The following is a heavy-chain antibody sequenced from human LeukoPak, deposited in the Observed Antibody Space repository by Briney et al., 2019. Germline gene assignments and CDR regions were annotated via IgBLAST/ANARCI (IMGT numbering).Heavy chain of an antibody. CDR2: INPSSGDT. J-gene: IGHJ4*02. V-gene: IGHV1-2*02. D-gene: IGHD6-19*01. CDR3: ARDGNEAVAGTGAVTY. CDR1: GYPFTGYY. Sequence: ASVKLSCKTSGYPFTGYYMHWVRQAPGQGLEWMGWINPSSGDTNYAQNFQGRVTMTRDTSISTAYMELSRLTSDDTAVYYCARDGNEAVAGTGAVTYWGQGTLVTVSS.